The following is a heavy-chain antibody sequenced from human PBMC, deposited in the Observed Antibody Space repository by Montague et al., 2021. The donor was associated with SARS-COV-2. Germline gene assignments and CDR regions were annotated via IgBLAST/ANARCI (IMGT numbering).Heavy chain of an antibody. V-gene: IGHV4-39*01. J-gene: IGHJ3*02. CDR1: GGSISSSSYY. CDR3: ARYDVGHDYGGSRIGNDAFDI. Sequence: SETLSLTCTVSGGSISSSSYYWGWIRQPPGKGLEWIGSIYYSGSTYYNPSLKSRVTISVDTSKNQFSLKLSSVTAADTAVYYCARYDVGHDYGGSRIGNDAFDIWGQGTMVTVSS. D-gene: IGHD4-23*01. CDR2: IYYSGST.